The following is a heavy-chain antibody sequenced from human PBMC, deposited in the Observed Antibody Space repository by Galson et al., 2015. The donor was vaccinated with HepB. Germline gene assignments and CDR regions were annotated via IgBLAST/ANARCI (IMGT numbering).Heavy chain of an antibody. J-gene: IGHJ3*02. Sequence: SLRLSCAASGFILSDHHIDWVRQAPGKGLQWVGRSGNKRDSYTAEYAASVRGRFTMSRDDSKNSLNLQMNSLKSEDTAVYYCARGYSGNSIYAFDIWGQGTMVTVSS. CDR2: SGNKRDSYTA. CDR3: ARGYSGNSIYAFDI. V-gene: IGHV3-72*01. D-gene: IGHD4-23*01. CDR1: GFILSDHH.